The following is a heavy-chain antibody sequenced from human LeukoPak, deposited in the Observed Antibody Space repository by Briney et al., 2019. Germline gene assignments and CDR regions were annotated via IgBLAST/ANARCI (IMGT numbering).Heavy chain of an antibody. J-gene: IGHJ4*02. D-gene: IGHD4-11*01. CDR3: ARDQSTVGGPGYFDH. CDR1: GFTFSSYE. CDR2: ISGSCSTI. V-gene: IGHV3-48*03. Sequence: GGSLRLSCAASGFTFSSYEMNWVRQAPGKGLEWVSYISGSCSTIYYADSVKGRFTISRDNAKNSLYLQMNSLRAEDTAVYYCARDQSTVGGPGYFDHWGQGTLVTVSP.